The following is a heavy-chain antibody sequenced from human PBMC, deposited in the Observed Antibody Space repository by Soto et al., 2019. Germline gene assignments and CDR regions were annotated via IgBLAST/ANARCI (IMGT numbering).Heavy chain of an antibody. Sequence: QVQLVQSGAEVKKPGASVKVSCKASGYTFTSYAMHWVRQAPGQRLEWMGWINAGNGNTKYSQKFQGRVTITRDTSAGTANMELRSLRSEERAVYYCPRVYRDYSYYYMAAWGKGTPVTVSS. CDR3: PRVYRDYSYYYMAA. CDR1: GYTFTSYA. J-gene: IGHJ6*03. CDR2: INAGNGNT. V-gene: IGHV1-3*01.